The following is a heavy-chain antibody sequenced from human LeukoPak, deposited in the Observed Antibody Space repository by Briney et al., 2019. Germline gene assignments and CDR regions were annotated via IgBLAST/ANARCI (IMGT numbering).Heavy chain of an antibody. D-gene: IGHD2-15*01. CDR2: ISGSGGRT. J-gene: IGHJ4*02. CDR3: SKALGGSSDY. CDR1: GFTFSSYA. V-gene: IGHV3-23*01. Sequence: GGSLRLSCAAFGFTFSSYAMRWVRQAPGKGLEWVSAISGSGGRTYSAHSEKGRFTISIDNAKNTLYLQMNSLRAEDTAVYYWSKALGGSSDYWGQGTLVTVSS.